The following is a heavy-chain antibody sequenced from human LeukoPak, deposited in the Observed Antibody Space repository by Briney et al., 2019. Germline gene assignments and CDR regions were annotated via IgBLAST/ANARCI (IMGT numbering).Heavy chain of an antibody. V-gene: IGHV3-33*08. CDR3: APDHGGF. D-gene: IGHD3-16*01. CDR2: IWYDGSNT. Sequence: PGRSLRLSCAASGFTFSSYAMHWVRQAPGKGLEWVAIIWYDGSNTYYADSVKGRFTISRDNSKNTLYLEMNSLRAEDTAVYYCAPDHGGFWGQGTLVTVSS. CDR1: GFTFSSYA. J-gene: IGHJ4*02.